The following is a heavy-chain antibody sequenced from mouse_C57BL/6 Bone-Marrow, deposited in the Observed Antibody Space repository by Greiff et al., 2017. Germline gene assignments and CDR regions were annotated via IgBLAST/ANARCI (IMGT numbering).Heavy chain of an antibody. CDR1: GFTFSSYA. J-gene: IGHJ3*01. V-gene: IGHV5-9-1*02. D-gene: IGHD1-1*01. CDR2: ISSGGGYI. CDR3: TRDPVTTGFAY. Sequence: EVKLVESGEGLVKPGGSLKLSCAASGFTFSSYAMSWVRQTPEKRLEWVAYISSGGGYIYYADTVKGRFTISRDNARNTLYLQMSSLKSADTAMYYCTRDPVTTGFAYWGQGTLVTVSA.